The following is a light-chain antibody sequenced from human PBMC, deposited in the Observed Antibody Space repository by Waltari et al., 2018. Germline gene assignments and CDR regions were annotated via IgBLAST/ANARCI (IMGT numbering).Light chain of an antibody. Sequence: QPVLPQPPSSSASPGESARLTCTLLSDINVGDFNIYWYQQKPGSPPRFLLYYNSDSETAPGSGVPSRFSGSKDASANAGIFLTSGLQSEDEADYYCMFWPSNVWVFGGGTKLTVL. CDR1: SDINVGDFN. CDR3: MFWPSNVWV. V-gene: IGLV5-37*01. J-gene: IGLJ3*02. CDR2: YNSDSET.